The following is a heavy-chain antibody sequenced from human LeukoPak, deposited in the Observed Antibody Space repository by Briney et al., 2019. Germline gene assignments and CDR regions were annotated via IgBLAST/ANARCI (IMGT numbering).Heavy chain of an antibody. CDR3: ARLYYDFWSGYYNPNWFDP. D-gene: IGHD3-3*01. V-gene: IGHV1-3*01. CDR2: INAGNGNT. Sequence: GASVKVSCKASGYTFTSYAVHWVRQAPGQRLEWMGWINAGNGNTKYSQKFQGRVTITRDTSASTAYMELGSLRSEDTAVYYCARLYYDFWSGYYNPNWFDPWGQGTLVTVSS. CDR1: GYTFTSYA. J-gene: IGHJ5*02.